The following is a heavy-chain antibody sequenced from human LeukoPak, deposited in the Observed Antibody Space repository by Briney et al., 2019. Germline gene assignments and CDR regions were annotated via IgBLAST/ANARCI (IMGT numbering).Heavy chain of an antibody. CDR3: ARDRNYGDYEFGAFDY. V-gene: IGHV3-33*01. D-gene: IGHD4-17*01. J-gene: IGHJ4*02. Sequence: PGRSLRLSCAAPGFTFSSYGMHWAGQAPGKGWGWVAVLWYDGSNKYYADSVKGRFTISRDNSKNTLYLQTNSLRAEDTAVYYCARDRNYGDYEFGAFDYWGQGTLVTVSS. CDR2: LWYDGSNK. CDR1: GFTFSSYG.